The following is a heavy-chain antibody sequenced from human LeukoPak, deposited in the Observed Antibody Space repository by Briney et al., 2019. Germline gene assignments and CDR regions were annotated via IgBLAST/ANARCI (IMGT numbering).Heavy chain of an antibody. D-gene: IGHD6-25*01. Sequence: GGSLRLSCAASGFTFSGYWMSWVRQAPGKGLELVANIKHEGSEIYYVDSVKGRFTISRDNAKNSLYLQMNSLRAEDTAVYYCARTQRRLDYWGQGNLVTVSS. CDR2: IKHEGSEI. CDR3: ARTQRRLDY. V-gene: IGHV3-7*01. CDR1: GFTFSGYW. J-gene: IGHJ4*02.